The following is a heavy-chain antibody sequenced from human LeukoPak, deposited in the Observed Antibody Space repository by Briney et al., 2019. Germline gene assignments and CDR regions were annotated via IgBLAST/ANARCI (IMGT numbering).Heavy chain of an antibody. CDR3: ATLGYCSGGSCYGY. D-gene: IGHD2-15*01. Sequence: GASVKVSCKASGGTFSSYAISWVRQAPGQGLEWMGGIIPIFGTANYAQKFQGRVTITADESTSIAYMELSSLRSEDTAVYYCATLGYCSGGSCYGYWGQGTLVTVSS. CDR2: IIPIFGTA. J-gene: IGHJ4*02. V-gene: IGHV1-69*13. CDR1: GGTFSSYA.